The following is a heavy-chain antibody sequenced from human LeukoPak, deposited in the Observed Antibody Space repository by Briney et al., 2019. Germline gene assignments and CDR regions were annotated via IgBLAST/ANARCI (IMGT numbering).Heavy chain of an antibody. Sequence: GASVKVSCKAFGYTFTSYYMHWVRQAPGQGLEWMGIINPSGGSTSYAQKFQGRVTMTRDTSISTAYMELSRLRSDDTAVYYCARGIRGSGLPRYYYMDVWGKGTTVTVSS. CDR2: INPSGGST. CDR1: GYTFTSYY. V-gene: IGHV1-46*01. CDR3: ARGIRGSGLPRYYYMDV. D-gene: IGHD3/OR15-3a*01. J-gene: IGHJ6*03.